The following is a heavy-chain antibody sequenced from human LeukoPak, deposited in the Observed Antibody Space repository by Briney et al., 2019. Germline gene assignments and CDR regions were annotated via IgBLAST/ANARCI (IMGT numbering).Heavy chain of an antibody. J-gene: IGHJ4*02. CDR1: GGSFSGYY. CDR2: INHSGST. Sequence: PSETLSLTCAVYGGSFSGYYWSWIRQPPGKGLEWIGEINHSGSTNYNPSLKSRVTISVDTSKNQFSLKLSSVTAADTAVYYCARAPYDWGQGTLVTVSS. D-gene: IGHD2-8*01. CDR3: ARAPYD. V-gene: IGHV4-34*09.